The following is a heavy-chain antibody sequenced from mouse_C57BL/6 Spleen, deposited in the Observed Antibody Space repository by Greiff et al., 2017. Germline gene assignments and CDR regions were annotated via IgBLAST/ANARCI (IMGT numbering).Heavy chain of an antibody. D-gene: IGHD3-2*02. CDR3: ARAGLRLRYFDD. CDR2: ISPGDGDT. J-gene: IGHJ1*03. Sequence: VQLHQSGPELVKPGASVKISCKASGYAFSSSWMNWVKQRPGKGLEWIGRISPGDGDTNYTGKFKGKATLTADKSTSTAYMHLSSLTSEDSAVYCCARAGLRLRYFDDWGKGTTVTVSS. V-gene: IGHV1-82*01. CDR1: GYAFSSSW.